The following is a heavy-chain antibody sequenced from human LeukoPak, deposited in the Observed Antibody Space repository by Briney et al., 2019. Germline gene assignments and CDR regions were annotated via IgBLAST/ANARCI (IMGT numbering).Heavy chain of an antibody. V-gene: IGHV1-69*13. Sequence: SVKVSCKASGGTFSSYAISWVRQAPGQGLEWMGGIIPIFGTANYAQKFQGRVTITADESTSTAYMELSSLRSEDTAVYYCASNYYGSGRIDYYYYMDVWGKETTVTISS. CDR2: IIPIFGTA. D-gene: IGHD3-10*01. CDR1: GGTFSSYA. CDR3: ASNYYGSGRIDYYYYMDV. J-gene: IGHJ6*03.